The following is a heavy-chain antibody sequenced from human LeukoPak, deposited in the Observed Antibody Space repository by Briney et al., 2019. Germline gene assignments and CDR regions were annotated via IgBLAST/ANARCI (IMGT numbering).Heavy chain of an antibody. D-gene: IGHD6-19*01. V-gene: IGHV4-59*01. CDR2: IYYSGST. CDR1: GDSIRSYY. J-gene: IGHJ4*02. Sequence: SETLSLTCTVSGDSIRSYYWSWIRQPPGKGLEWIGYIYYSGSTNYNPSLKSRVTISLDTFKNQFSLKLNSVTAADTAVYYCATNYAVAGPYYLDYWGQGTLITVSS. CDR3: ATNYAVAGPYYLDY.